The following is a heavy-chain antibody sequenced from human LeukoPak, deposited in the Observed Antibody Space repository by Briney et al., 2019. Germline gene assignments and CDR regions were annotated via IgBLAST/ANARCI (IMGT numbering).Heavy chain of an antibody. CDR2: ISSSSSYI. Sequence: GGSLRLSCAASGFTFSSYSMNWVRQAPGKGLEWVSSISSSSSYIYYADSVKGRFTISRDNAKNSLYLQMDSLRAEDTAVYYCARGPTNGQAFDYWGQGTLVSVSS. D-gene: IGHD2-8*01. CDR3: ARGPTNGQAFDY. CDR1: GFTFSSYS. V-gene: IGHV3-21*06. J-gene: IGHJ4*02.